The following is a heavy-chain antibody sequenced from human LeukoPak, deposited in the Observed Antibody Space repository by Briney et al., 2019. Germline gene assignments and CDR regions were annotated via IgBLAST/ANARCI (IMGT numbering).Heavy chain of an antibody. CDR2: VYYSGST. CDR1: GGSISGPY. J-gene: IGHJ6*03. V-gene: IGHV4-59*11. D-gene: IGHD3-16*01. Sequence: SETLSLTCTVSGGSISGPYWSWVRQPPGKGLEWIGDVYYSGSTHQNPSLKSRVTISVDTSKKQFSLKLRSVTAAETAVYYCARVMGDLASLYHMDVWGKGTTVTVSS. CDR3: ARVMGDLASLYHMDV.